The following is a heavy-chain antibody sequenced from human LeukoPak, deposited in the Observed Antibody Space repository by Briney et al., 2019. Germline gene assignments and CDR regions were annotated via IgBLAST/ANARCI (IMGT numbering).Heavy chain of an antibody. V-gene: IGHV1-69*05. Sequence: SVKVSXKASGGTFSSYAISWMRQAPGQGLEWIGGIIPIFGTANYAQKFQGRVTITTDESTSTAYMELSSLRSEDTAVYYCARGRYDSSGYYSENYYFDYWGQGTLVTVSS. J-gene: IGHJ4*02. CDR1: GGTFSSYA. CDR3: ARGRYDSSGYYSENYYFDY. CDR2: IIPIFGTA. D-gene: IGHD3-22*01.